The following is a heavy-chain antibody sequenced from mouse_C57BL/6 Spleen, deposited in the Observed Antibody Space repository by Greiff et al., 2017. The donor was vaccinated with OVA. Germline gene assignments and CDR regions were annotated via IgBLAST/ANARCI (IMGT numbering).Heavy chain of an antibody. CDR2: IYPGSGNT. J-gene: IGHJ1*03. CDR3: AREGPGWYFDV. D-gene: IGHD3-3*01. V-gene: IGHV1-76*01. CDR1: GYTFTDYY. Sequence: QVQLKESGAELVRPGASVKLSCKASGYTFTDYYINWVKQRPGQGLAWIARIYPGSGNTYYNEKFKGKATLTAEKSSSTAYMQLSSLTSEDSAVYFCAREGPGWYFDVWGTGTTVTVSS.